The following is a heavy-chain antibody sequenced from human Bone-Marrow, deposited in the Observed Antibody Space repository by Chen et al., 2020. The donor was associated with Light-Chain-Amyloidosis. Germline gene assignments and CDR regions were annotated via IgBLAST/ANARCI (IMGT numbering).Heavy chain of an antibody. V-gene: IGHV1-24*01. D-gene: IGHD3-9*01. CDR2: FNPEEGEI. Sequence: QVQVVQSGAEVRKPGASVKVSCKVSGYTLSDVSMHWVRQAPGKGLEWMGGFNPEEGEIIYAQKFQGRVALTEDTSTDTAYMEMTSLRSDDTAMYYCANSNTISFEYWGQGTLVTVSS. CDR1: GYTLSDVS. J-gene: IGHJ4*02. CDR3: ANSNTISFEY.